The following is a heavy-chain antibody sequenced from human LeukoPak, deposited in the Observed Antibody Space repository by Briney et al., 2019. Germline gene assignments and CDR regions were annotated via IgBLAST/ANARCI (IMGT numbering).Heavy chain of an antibody. D-gene: IGHD2-2*03. V-gene: IGHV3-74*01. CDR3: AKDGYVSWAYQLSHFDY. J-gene: IGHJ4*02. Sequence: PGGSLRLSCAASGFTFSSYWMHWVRQAPGKGLVWVSCINSDESSTRYADSVKGRFTISRDNAKNTLYLQMNSLRAEDTAVYYCAKDGYVSWAYQLSHFDYWGQGTLVTVSS. CDR1: GFTFSSYW. CDR2: INSDESST.